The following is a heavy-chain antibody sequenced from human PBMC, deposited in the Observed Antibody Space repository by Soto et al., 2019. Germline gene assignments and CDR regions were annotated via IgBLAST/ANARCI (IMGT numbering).Heavy chain of an antibody. D-gene: IGHD2-15*01. CDR3: ARSIPGSWLFDY. J-gene: IGHJ4*02. V-gene: IGHV3-30-3*01. CDR2: ISYDGSNK. CDR1: GFTFSTYT. Sequence: QVQLVESGGGVVQPGRSLRLSCAASGFTFSTYTMHWVRQAPGKGLEWVAVISYDGSNKYYADSVKGRFTISRDNSKNTLYLQMNSLIAEDTAVYYCARSIPGSWLFDYWGQGTLVTVSS.